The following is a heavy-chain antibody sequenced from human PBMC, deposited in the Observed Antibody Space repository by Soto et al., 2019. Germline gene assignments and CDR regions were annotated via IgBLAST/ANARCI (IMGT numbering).Heavy chain of an antibody. J-gene: IGHJ4*02. D-gene: IGHD3-9*01. CDR1: GFTFSDYY. CDR3: ARVKYDILTGPGDFDY. Sequence: GGSLRLSCAASGFTFSDYYMSWIRQAPGKGLEWVSYISSSSSYTNYADSVKGRFTISRDNAKNSLYLQMNSLRAEDTAVYYCARVKYDILTGPGDFDYWGQGTLVTGSS. V-gene: IGHV3-11*06. CDR2: ISSSSSYT.